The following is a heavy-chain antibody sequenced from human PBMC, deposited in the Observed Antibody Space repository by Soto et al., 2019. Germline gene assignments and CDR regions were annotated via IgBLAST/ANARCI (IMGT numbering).Heavy chain of an antibody. J-gene: IGHJ5*01. D-gene: IGHD6-19*01. CDR2: ISGSGGNT. Sequence: WGSLTLSCAASGFPFISYAMSWVRQAPGRGLEWVSTISGSGGNTYYADAVKGRFTITSDSSKNTVYLQMNSLRVDDTATYYCAKDPRSGWYNLGWFDSWGQGTLVTVSS. CDR3: AKDPRSGWYNLGWFDS. V-gene: IGHV3-23*01. CDR1: GFPFISYA.